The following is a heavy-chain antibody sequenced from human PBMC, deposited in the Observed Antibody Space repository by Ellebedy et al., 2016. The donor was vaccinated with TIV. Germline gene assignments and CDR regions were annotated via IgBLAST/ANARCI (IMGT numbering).Heavy chain of an antibody. CDR1: GFSFRSYW. CDR2: INQDGSDT. D-gene: IGHD4-17*01. V-gene: IGHV3-7*01. Sequence: GESLKISCGASGFSFRSYWMTWVRQAPGKGLEWVANINQDGSDTYYVDSVRGRFTISRDNARNSLYLQMNSPRADDTAVYYCATDGSYGGYLSPRHAFNMWGQGTMVTVSS. J-gene: IGHJ3*02. CDR3: ATDGSYGGYLSPRHAFNM.